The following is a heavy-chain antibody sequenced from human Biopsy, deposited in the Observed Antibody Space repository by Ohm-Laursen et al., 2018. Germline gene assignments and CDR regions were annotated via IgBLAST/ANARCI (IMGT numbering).Heavy chain of an antibody. J-gene: IGHJ5*01. V-gene: IGHV3-11*04. CDR1: GFTFGDYY. D-gene: IGHD3-10*01. Sequence: SLRLSCSASGFTFGDYYMSWIRQAPGKGLEWLSYISGSGVTKMYADSVKGRFTVSRDNAKNSLYLQMSSLRAADTAKYYCATELLPPGVGGPWLESWGQGISVTVSS. CDR2: ISGSGVTK. CDR3: ATELLPPGVGGPWLES.